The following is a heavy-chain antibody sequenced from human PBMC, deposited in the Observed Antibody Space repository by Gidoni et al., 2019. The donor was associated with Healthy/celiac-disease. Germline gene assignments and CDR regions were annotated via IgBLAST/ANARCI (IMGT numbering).Heavy chain of an antibody. J-gene: IGHJ4*02. V-gene: IGHV4-39*01. CDR2: IYYSGST. D-gene: IGHD6-13*01. Sequence: GKGLEWIGNIYYSGSTYYNPSLKSRVTISVDTSKNQFSLKLSSVTAADTAVYYCARQRKLGGIAALGLIDYWGQGTLVTVSS. CDR3: ARQRKLGGIAALGLIDY.